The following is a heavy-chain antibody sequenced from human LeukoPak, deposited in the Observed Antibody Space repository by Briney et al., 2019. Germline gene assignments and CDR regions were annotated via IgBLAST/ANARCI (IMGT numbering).Heavy chain of an antibody. CDR1: GDTFTSYN. J-gene: IGHJ5*02. CDR3: ARGAHVRMYDSNHNCFDP. CDR2: ISVYNGNT. V-gene: IGHV1-18*01. D-gene: IGHD3-22*01. Sequence: ASVKVSCKASGDTFTSYNFNWVRQAPGQGLEWMGWISVYNGNTNYAQKLQGRVTMTTDTSTSTVYMELSSLRSEDTAVYYCARGAHVRMYDSNHNCFDPWGQGTLVTVSS.